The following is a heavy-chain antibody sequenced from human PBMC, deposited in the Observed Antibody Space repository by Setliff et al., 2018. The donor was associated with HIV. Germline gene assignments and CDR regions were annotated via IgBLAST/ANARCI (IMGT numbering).Heavy chain of an antibody. J-gene: IGHJ5*02. V-gene: IGHV3-23*01. CDR3: AKGVKWLDP. CDR2: IFGSGGRT. CDR1: GFTFSSYA. Sequence: GGSLRLSCAASGFTFSSYAMNWVRQAPGKGLEWVSGIFGSGGRTFYADSVKGLFTISRDNSKNMMYLQMNGLRPEDTAVYYCAKGVKWLDPWGQGTLVTVSS. D-gene: IGHD3-16*01.